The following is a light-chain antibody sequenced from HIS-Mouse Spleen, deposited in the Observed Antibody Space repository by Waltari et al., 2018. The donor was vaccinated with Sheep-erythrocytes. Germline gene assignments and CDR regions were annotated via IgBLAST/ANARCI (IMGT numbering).Light chain of an antibody. CDR2: DVS. Sequence: QSALTQPRSVSGSPGQSVTISCTGTRSDVGGSNYVSWYQQHPGKVPKLMIYDVSKRPSGVPDRFSGSKSGNTASLTISGLQAEDEADYYCCSYAGSYNHVFATGTKVTVL. V-gene: IGLV2-11*01. J-gene: IGLJ1*01. CDR1: RSDVGGSNY. CDR3: CSYAGSYNHV.